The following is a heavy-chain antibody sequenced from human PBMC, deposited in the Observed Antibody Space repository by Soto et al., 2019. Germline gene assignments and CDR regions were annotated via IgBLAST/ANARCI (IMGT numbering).Heavy chain of an antibody. J-gene: IGHJ4*02. D-gene: IGHD2-21*01. Sequence: QVQLVESGGGLVKPGGSLRLSCAASGFTFSDYYMTWIRQAPGKGLEWVSYIRSTDNNRYYADSVKGRFTISRDNAKKSLYLQMNSLRAEDTAVYYCARGNSLFDYWGQGTLVTVSS. CDR1: GFTFSDYY. V-gene: IGHV3-11*01. CDR2: IRSTDNNR. CDR3: ARGNSLFDY.